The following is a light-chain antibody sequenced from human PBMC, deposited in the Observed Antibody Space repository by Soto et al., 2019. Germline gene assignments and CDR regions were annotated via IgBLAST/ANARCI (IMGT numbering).Light chain of an antibody. CDR1: SSDFGGYNY. V-gene: IGLV2-14*01. J-gene: IGLJ1*01. CDR3: CSYAGSRIFV. CDR2: DDN. Sequence: QSALTQPASVSGSPGQSISISCAGISSDFGGYNYVSWYQQHPGKVPKLLIYDDNNRPSGVSTRFSGSKSGNTASLTISGLRAEDEADYYCCSYAGSRIFVFGTGTKVTVL.